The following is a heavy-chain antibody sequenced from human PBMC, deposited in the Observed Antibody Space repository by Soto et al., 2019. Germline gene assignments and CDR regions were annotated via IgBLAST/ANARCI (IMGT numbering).Heavy chain of an antibody. V-gene: IGHV3-23*01. CDR2: ISGSGGST. D-gene: IGHD3-10*01. CDR3: AKPGVTMVRGARYYFDY. CDR1: GFTFSSYA. Sequence: SGGSLRLSCAASGFTFSSYAMSWVRQAPGKGLEWVSAISGSGGSTYYADSVKGRFTISRDNSKNTLYLQMNSLRAEDTAVYYCAKPGVTMVRGARYYFDYWGQGTLVTVSS. J-gene: IGHJ4*02.